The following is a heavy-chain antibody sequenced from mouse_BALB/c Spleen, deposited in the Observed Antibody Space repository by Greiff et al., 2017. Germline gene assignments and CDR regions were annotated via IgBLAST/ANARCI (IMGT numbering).Heavy chain of an antibody. CDR2: IWAGGST. CDR1: GFSLTSYG. V-gene: IGHV2-9*02. D-gene: IGHD1-1*01. J-gene: IGHJ3*01. CDR3: AVHYGSSLAWFAY. Sequence: VKLVESGPGLVAPSQSLSITCTVSGFSLTSYGVHWVRQPPGKGLEWLGVIWAGGSTNYNSDLMSRLSISKDNSKSQVFLKMNSLQTDDTAMYYCAVHYGSSLAWFAYWGQGTLVTVSA.